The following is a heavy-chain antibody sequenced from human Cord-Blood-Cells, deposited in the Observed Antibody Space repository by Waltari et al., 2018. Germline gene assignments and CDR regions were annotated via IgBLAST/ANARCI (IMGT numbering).Heavy chain of an antibody. D-gene: IGHD2-21*01. J-gene: IGHJ4*02. V-gene: IGHV4-38-2*01. CDR3: ARSGVGFCGGDCYWFDY. Sequence: QVQLQESGPGLVKPSETLSLTCAVSGYSISSGYYWGWIRQPPGKGLEWIGSIYHCGSTYYHPSLKSRVTISVDTSKNQFSLKLSSVTAADTAVYYCARSGVGFCGGDCYWFDYWGQGTLVTVSS. CDR1: GYSISSGYY. CDR2: IYHCGST.